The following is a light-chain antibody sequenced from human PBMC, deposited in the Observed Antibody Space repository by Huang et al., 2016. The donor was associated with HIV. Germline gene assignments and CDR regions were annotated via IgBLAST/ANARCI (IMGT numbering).Light chain of an antibody. CDR1: QRVSNS. V-gene: IGKV3-11*01. CDR3: QQRSNWPPFT. J-gene: IGKJ3*01. Sequence: EIVLTQSPATLSLSPGERATLSCRASQRVSNSLAWYQQRPGRAPRLLIYDASNRATGIPARFSGSGSGTDFTLTISSLEPEDFAIYYCQQRSNWPPFTFGPGTKVDV. CDR2: DAS.